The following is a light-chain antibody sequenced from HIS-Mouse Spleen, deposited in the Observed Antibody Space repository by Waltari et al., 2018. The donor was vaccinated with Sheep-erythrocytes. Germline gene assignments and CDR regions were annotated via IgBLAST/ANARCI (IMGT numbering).Light chain of an antibody. Sequence: QSALTQPRSVSGSPGQSVTISCTGTSSDVVGYNHVSWSQQYPGKAPKLMIYDVSKRPSGVPDRFSGSKSGNTASLTISGLQAEDEADYYCCSYAGSYNHVFATGTKVTVL. CDR3: CSYAGSYNHV. J-gene: IGLJ1*01. CDR2: DVS. CDR1: SSDVVGYNH. V-gene: IGLV2-11*01.